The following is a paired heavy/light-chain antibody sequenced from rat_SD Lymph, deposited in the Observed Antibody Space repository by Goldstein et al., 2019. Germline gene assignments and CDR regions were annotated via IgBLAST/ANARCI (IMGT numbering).Heavy chain of an antibody. V-gene: IGHV5-20*01. Sequence: EVQLVESGGGLVQPGRSLKLSCAASGFTFSDYYMAWVRQAPTKGLEWVASISYDGGSTYYRDSVKGRFTISRDNAKSSLYLQMDSLRSEDTATYYCTTCLIYYYDGTYYYDYFDYWGQGVMVTVSS. CDR1: GFTFSDYY. CDR3: TTCLIYYYDGTYYYDYFDY. CDR2: ISYDGGST. J-gene: IGHJ2*01. D-gene: IGHD1-12*02.
Light chain of an antibody. J-gene: IGKJ2-1*01. CDR3: LQYGSIPPT. Sequence: DTVMTQSPASMSTSVGERVTVNCKASQSVGTVVAWFQQKPGQSPKRLIYLATNRHTGVPDRFTGSGFGRDFTLTISNVEAEDLAVYYCLQYGSIPPTFGAGTKLELK. CDR2: LAT. CDR1: QSVGTV. V-gene: IGKV6S9*01.